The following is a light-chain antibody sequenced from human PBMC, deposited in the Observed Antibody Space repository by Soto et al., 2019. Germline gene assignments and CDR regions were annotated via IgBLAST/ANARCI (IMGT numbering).Light chain of an antibody. V-gene: IGKV4-1*01. CDR1: QSVLYSSNNQNY. Sequence: DIVMTQSPDSLAVSLGERATINCKSSQSVLYSSNNQNYLAWYQQKPGQPPKLLIYWASTRESGVPDRFSGSGSVTDFTLTISSLQAEDVAVYYCQQYYCHLSWTFGHGTKVEVK. CDR3: QQYYCHLSWT. J-gene: IGKJ1*01. CDR2: WAS.